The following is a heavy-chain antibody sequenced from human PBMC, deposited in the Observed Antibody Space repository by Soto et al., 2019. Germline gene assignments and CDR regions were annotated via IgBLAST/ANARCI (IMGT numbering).Heavy chain of an antibody. CDR2: ISGSGGST. D-gene: IGHD3-16*02. CDR1: GFTLSSYA. CDR3: ANDLDDYIWGSYLVL. Sequence: LRLSCAASGFTLSSYAMSWVPQAPGKGVEWVSAISGSGGSTYYADSVKGRFTISRDNTKNTQYLKMKRLRAEDTAVYYCANDLDDYIWGSYLVLWGQGTLVTVSS. J-gene: IGHJ4*02. V-gene: IGHV3-23*01.